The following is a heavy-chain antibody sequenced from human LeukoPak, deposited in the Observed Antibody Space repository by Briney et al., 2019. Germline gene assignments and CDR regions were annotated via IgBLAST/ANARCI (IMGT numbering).Heavy chain of an antibody. Sequence: GGSLRLSCAASGFTFDDYAMHWVRQAPGKGLERVSLISGDGGSTYYADSVKGRFTISRDNSKNSLYLQMNSLRTEDTALYYCAKDMWRFGELDYDYWGQGTLVIVSS. CDR2: ISGDGGST. J-gene: IGHJ4*02. CDR3: AKDMWRFGELDYDY. D-gene: IGHD3-10*01. V-gene: IGHV3-43*02. CDR1: GFTFDDYA.